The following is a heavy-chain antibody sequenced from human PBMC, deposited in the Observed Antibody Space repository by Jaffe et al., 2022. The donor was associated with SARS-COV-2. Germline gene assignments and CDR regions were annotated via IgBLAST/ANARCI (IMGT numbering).Heavy chain of an antibody. CDR1: GGSISSSSYY. Sequence: QLQLQESGPGLVKPSETLSLTCTVSGGSISSSSYYWGWIRQPPGKGLEWIGSIYYSGSTYYNPSLKSRVTISVDTSKNQFSLKLSSVTAADTAVYYCARHLTPNYDILTGYYGHTGPWVEGPYYYYGMDVWGQGTTVTVSS. CDR3: ARHLTPNYDILTGYYGHTGPWVEGPYYYYGMDV. J-gene: IGHJ6*02. D-gene: IGHD3-9*01. V-gene: IGHV4-39*01. CDR2: IYYSGST.